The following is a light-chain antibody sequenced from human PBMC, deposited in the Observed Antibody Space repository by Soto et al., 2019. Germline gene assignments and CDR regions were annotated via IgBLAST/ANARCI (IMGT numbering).Light chain of an antibody. J-gene: IGKJ1*01. CDR2: NTS. CDR1: QSVSNY. Sequence: EIVLTQSPGTLSLSPGERATLSCRACQSVSNYLAWYQQKPGQAPRLLIYNTSSRATGIPDRFSGRGSGTDFTLTISRLEPEDFAVYYCHQYGSSPQTFGQGTKVEI. V-gene: IGKV3-20*01. CDR3: HQYGSSPQT.